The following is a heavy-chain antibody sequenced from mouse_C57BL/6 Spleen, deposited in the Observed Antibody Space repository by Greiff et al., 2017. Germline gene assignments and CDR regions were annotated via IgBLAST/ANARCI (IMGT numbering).Heavy chain of an antibody. D-gene: IGHD1-1*01. CDR3: ARHGSSSRYWYFDV. CDR2: IDPSDSYT. J-gene: IGHJ1*03. CDR1: GYTFTSYW. Sequence: VQLQQPGAELVMPGASVKLSCKASGYTFTSYWMHWVKQRPGQGLEWIGEIDPSDSYTNYNQKFKGKSTLTVDKSSSTAYMQLSSLTSEDSAVYYCARHGSSSRYWYFDVWGTGTTVTVSS. V-gene: IGHV1-69*01.